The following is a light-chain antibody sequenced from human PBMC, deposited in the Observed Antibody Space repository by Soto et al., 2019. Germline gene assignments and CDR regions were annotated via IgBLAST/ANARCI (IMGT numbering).Light chain of an antibody. CDR3: QQYSISPWT. CDR2: TAS. Sequence: EIVLTQSPGTLSLSPGERATLSCRASQSVSGSYLAWYQQKPGQAPRLLIYTASNRAAGIPDRFSGSESGTDFTLTINRLEPEDFAVYYCQQYSISPWTFGQGTKVEIK. V-gene: IGKV3-20*01. CDR1: QSVSGSY. J-gene: IGKJ1*01.